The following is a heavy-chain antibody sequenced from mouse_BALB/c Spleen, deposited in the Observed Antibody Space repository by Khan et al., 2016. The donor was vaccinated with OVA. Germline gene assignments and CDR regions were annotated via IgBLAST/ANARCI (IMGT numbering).Heavy chain of an antibody. CDR1: GYTFTTYT. CDR2: INPSNGYT. CDR3: AREGAYYGSGGWFSY. V-gene: IGHV1-4*01. J-gene: IGHJ3*01. D-gene: IGHD2-10*01. Sequence: QVQLQQSGAELARPGASVKMSCKASGYTFTTYTMHWVKQRPGQGLEWIGYINPSNGYTNYNQKFKDKSTLTADKSSSTAYMQLRSLTADYSAVCYCAREGAYYGSGGWFSYWGQGTLVTVSA.